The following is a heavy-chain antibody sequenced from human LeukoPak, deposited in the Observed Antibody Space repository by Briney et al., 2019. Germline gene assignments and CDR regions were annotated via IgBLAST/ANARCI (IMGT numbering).Heavy chain of an antibody. CDR3: ARQNSGSSPVADAFDI. CDR2: IYPGDSDT. Sequence: GESLKISCKGSGYSFTNYWIGWVRQMPGKGLEWMGIIYPGDSDTRYSPSFQGQVTISADKSISTAYLQWSSLKAPDTAMYYCARQNSGSSPVADAFDIWGQGTMVTVSS. CDR1: GYSFTNYW. V-gene: IGHV5-51*01. J-gene: IGHJ3*02. D-gene: IGHD1-26*01.